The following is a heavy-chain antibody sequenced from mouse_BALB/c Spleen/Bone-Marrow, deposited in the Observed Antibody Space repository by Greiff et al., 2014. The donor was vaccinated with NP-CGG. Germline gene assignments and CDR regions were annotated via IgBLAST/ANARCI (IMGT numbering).Heavy chain of an antibody. V-gene: IGHV14-3*02. D-gene: IGHD1-1*01. J-gene: IGHJ3*01. CDR3: AIYYYGSSGFAY. Sequence: LVESGAELVKPGASAKLSCTASGFNIKDTYMHWVKQRPEQGLEWIGRIDPANGNTKYDPKFQGKATITADTSSNTAYLQLSSLTSEGTAVYYCAIYYYGSSGFAYWGQGTLVTVSA. CDR2: IDPANGNT. CDR1: GFNIKDTY.